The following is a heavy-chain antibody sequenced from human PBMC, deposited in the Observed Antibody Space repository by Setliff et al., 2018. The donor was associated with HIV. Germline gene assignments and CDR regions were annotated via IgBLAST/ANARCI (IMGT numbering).Heavy chain of an antibody. CDR1: GYSFNNHS. V-gene: IGHV1-3*01. CDR2: INAGNGDT. J-gene: IGHJ4*02. Sequence: ASVKVSCKASGYSFNNHSIHWVRQAPGQRPEWMGWINAGNGDTKYSRKFQGRVTITRDTTATTEYKVLNSLKFDDTAIFYCARDPAFITGYYDYWGQGTLVTVSS. D-gene: IGHD1-20*01. CDR3: ARDPAFITGYYDY.